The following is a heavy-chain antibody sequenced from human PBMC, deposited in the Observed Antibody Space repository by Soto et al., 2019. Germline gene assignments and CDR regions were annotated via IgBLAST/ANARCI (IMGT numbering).Heavy chain of an antibody. CDR1: GGSISSGDYY. V-gene: IGHV4-39*01. CDR3: ARHQVNTRMSMGSPFDD. D-gene: IGHD3-22*01. J-gene: IGHJ4*02. Sequence: SETLSLTCTVSGGSISSGDYYWSWIRQHPGKGLEWIGCIYKGGPTRYNPSLESRVTMSVDTSKNQFSLRLTSVTAEDTAVYYCARHQVNTRMSMGSPFDDWGPGTLVTVSS. CDR2: IYKGGPT.